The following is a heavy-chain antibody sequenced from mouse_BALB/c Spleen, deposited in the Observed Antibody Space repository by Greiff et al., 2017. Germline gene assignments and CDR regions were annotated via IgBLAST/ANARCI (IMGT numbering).Heavy chain of an antibody. D-gene: IGHD1-2*01. J-gene: IGHJ2*01. CDR1: GYSFTSYW. CDR2: IDPSDSET. Sequence: VQVVESGPQLVRPGASVKISCKASGYSFTSYWMHWVKQRPGQGLEWIGMIDPSDSETRLNQKFKDKATLTVDKSSSTAYMQLSSPTSEDSAVYYCARRTTAYYFDYWGQGTTLTVSS. V-gene: IGHV1S126*01. CDR3: ARRTTAYYFDY.